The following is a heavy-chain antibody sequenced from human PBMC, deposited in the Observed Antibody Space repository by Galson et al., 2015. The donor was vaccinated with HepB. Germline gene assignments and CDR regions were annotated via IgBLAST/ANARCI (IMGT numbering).Heavy chain of an antibody. J-gene: IGHJ4*02. CDR3: ARVLRLLEWPKPEGYFDY. CDR2: IYYSGSA. V-gene: IGHV4-30-4*08. D-gene: IGHD3-3*01. CDR1: GGSISSGVYY. Sequence: LSLTCTVSGGSISSGVYYWSWIRQTPGKGLEWIGYIYYSGSAYSNPSLKSRVTISLDTSKNQFSLKLSSVTAADTAVYYCARVLRLLEWPKPEGYFDYWGQGTLVTVSS.